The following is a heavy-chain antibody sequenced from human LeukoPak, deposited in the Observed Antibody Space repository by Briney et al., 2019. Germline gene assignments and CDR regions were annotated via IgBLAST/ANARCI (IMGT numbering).Heavy chain of an antibody. D-gene: IGHD3-22*01. CDR3: AKDPAGYDSREHAFDI. J-gene: IGHJ3*02. CDR1: GFTFDDYA. Sequence: GGSLRLSCAASGFTFDDYAMPWVRQAPGKGLEWVSGISWNSGSIGYADSVKGRFTISRDNAKNSLYLQMNSLRAEDTALYYCAKDPAGYDSREHAFDIWGQGTMVTVSS. CDR2: ISWNSGSI. V-gene: IGHV3-9*01.